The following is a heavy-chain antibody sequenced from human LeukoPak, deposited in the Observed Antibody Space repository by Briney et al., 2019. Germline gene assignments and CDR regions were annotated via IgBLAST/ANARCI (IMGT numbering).Heavy chain of an antibody. D-gene: IGHD3-3*01. J-gene: IGHJ6*04. CDR3: ARDSYDSWSGYYSPSDV. Sequence: SQTLSLTCTVSGGSISSGDYYWSWIRQPPGKGLEWIGYIYYSGSTYYNPSLKSRVTISVDTSKNQFSLKLSSVTAADTAVYYCARDSYDSWSGYYSPSDVWGKGTTVTVSS. CDR2: IYYSGST. CDR1: GGSISSGDYY. V-gene: IGHV4-30-4*08.